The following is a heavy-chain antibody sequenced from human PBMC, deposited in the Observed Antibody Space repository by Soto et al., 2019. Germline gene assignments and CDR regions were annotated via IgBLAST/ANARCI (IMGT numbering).Heavy chain of an antibody. CDR1: GFSFSSHW. CDR2: IKQDGSET. D-gene: IGHD5-12*01. J-gene: IGHJ4*02. CDR3: AKNRATGYDPFDY. Sequence: GGSLRLSCAASGFSFSSHWMSWVRQAPGKGLEWVANIKQDGSETQYVDSVKGRFTISRDNAQNSLYLQMNSLRVDDTAVYYCAKNRATGYDPFDYWGQGSLVTVSS. V-gene: IGHV3-7*03.